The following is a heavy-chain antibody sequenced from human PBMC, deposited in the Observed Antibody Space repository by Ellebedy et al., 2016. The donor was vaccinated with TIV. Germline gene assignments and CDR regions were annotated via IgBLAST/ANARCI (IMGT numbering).Heavy chain of an antibody. Sequence: GESLKISXAASGFTFSSYAMSWVRQAPGKGLEWVSAISGSGGSTYYADSVKGRFTISRDNSKNTLYLQMNSLRAEDTAVYYCAKSRRRESLNRIVGEFDYWGQGTLVTVSS. CDR2: ISGSGGST. CDR1: GFTFSSYA. J-gene: IGHJ4*02. V-gene: IGHV3-23*01. D-gene: IGHD1-26*01. CDR3: AKSRRRESLNRIVGEFDY.